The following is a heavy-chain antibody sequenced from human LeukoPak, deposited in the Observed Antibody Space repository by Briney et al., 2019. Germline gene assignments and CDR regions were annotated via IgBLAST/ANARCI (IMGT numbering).Heavy chain of an antibody. CDR2: IYTTGNT. Sequence: SETLSLTCTVSSGSINSYYWGWVRQPAGRGLEWIGRIYTTGNTNYNPSLKSRLTISVDTSKRQFSLNLRSVTAADTAIYYCARHGYTASHYFLDYWSQGILVTVSS. J-gene: IGHJ4*02. CDR1: SGSINSYY. D-gene: IGHD3-16*01. V-gene: IGHV4-4*07. CDR3: ARHGYTASHYFLDY.